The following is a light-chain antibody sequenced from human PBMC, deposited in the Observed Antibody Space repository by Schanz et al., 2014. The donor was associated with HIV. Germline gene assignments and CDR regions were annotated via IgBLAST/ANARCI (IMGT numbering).Light chain of an antibody. CDR3: CSYAGSSTVV. Sequence: QSALTQPASVSGSPGQSITISCTGTSSDIGSYNLVSWYQQHPGKAPKLMLYDVYKRPSGVSNRFSGSKSGNTASLTISGLQTEDEADYYCCSYAGSSTVVFVGGTKLTVL. CDR2: DVY. CDR1: SSDIGSYNL. J-gene: IGLJ2*01. V-gene: IGLV2-23*02.